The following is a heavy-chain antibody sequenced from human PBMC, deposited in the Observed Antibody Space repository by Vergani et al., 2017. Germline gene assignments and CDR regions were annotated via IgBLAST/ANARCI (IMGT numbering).Heavy chain of an antibody. J-gene: IGHJ2*01. V-gene: IGHV5-51*01. CDR3: ARHATKYYILTGDYGYWYFDL. CDR1: GYSFTSYW. Sequence: EVQLVQSGAEVKKPGESLKISCKGSGYSFTSYWIGWVRQMPGKGLEWMGIIYPGDSDTRYSPSFQGQVTISADKSISTAYLQWSSLKASDTARYYCARHATKYYILTGDYGYWYFDLWGRGTLVTVSS. D-gene: IGHD3-9*01. CDR2: IYPGDSDT.